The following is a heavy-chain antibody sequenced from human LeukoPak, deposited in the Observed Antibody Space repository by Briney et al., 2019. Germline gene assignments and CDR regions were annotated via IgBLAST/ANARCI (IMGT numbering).Heavy chain of an antibody. CDR2: IGFAGDT. V-gene: IGHV3-13*04. CDR1: GFTFSSYD. CDR3: ARGNIWTGYEY. D-gene: IGHD3/OR15-3a*01. J-gene: IGHJ4*02. Sequence: GGSLRLSCAASGFTFSSYDMHWVRQSPGKGLEWVSAIGFAGDTYYAGSVKGRFTISRENAKNSLYLQMNYLRAGDTAVYYCARGNIWTGYEYLGQGILVTVSS.